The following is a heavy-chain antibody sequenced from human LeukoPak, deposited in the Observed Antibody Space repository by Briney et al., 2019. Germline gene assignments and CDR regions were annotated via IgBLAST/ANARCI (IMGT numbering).Heavy chain of an antibody. CDR1: GYTFTGYY. Sequence: ASVKVSCKASGYTFTGYYMHWVRQAPGQGLEWMGWINPNSGGTNYAQKFQGRVTMTRDTSISTAYMELNRLRSDDTAVYYCARVSCSGGSCYSSMDVWGKGTTVTVSS. D-gene: IGHD2-15*01. J-gene: IGHJ6*04. V-gene: IGHV1-2*02. CDR2: INPNSGGT. CDR3: ARVSCSGGSCYSSMDV.